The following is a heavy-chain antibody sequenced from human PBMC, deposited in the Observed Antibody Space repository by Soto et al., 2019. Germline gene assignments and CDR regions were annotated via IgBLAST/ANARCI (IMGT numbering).Heavy chain of an antibody. J-gene: IGHJ6*02. CDR1: GYTFTSYG. CDR2: ISAYNGNT. CDR3: ARWGIAFDYYYGMDV. D-gene: IGHD6-13*01. V-gene: IGHV1-18*01. Sequence: ASVKVSCKASGYTFTSYGISWVRQAPGQGLEWMGWISAYNGNTNYAQKLQGRVTMTTDTSTSTAYMELRSLRSDDTAVYYCARWGIAFDYYYGMDVWGRGTTVTVSS.